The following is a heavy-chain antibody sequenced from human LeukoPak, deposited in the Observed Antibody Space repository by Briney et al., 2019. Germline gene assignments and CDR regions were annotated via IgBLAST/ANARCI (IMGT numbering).Heavy chain of an antibody. V-gene: IGHV3-20*04. CDR2: LPWNSGST. CDR3: ARDLGIGGSPDGFDL. J-gene: IGHJ3*01. CDR1: GFVFNQHG. Sequence: GGSLRLSCAASGFVFNQHGMSWVRQGPGKGLEWVASLPWNSGSTTYADSVKGRFTISRDSALYLQMDSLRAEDTAFYYCARDLGIGGSPDGFDLWGQGTMVTVSS. D-gene: IGHD1-26*01.